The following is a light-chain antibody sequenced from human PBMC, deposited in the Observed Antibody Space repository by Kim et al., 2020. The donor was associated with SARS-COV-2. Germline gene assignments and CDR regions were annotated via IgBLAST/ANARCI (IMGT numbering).Light chain of an antibody. J-gene: IGLJ3*02. CDR3: QSRDSGGRVM. CDR1: SLRSYY. V-gene: IGLV3-19*01. Sequence: SSELTQDPVVSVALGQTVRITCQGDSLRSYYATWYQQKPRQAPVLVIYGRNNRPSGIPDRFSGSASGNTASLTISGTQAEDAADFYCQSRDSGGRVMFGG. CDR2: GRN.